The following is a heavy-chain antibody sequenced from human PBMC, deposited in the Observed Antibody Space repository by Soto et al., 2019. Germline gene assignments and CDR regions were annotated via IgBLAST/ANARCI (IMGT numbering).Heavy chain of an antibody. Sequence: TQTLTLTCTFSGFSLITSGVGVGWIRQPPGKALEWLALIYWNDDRRYSPSLRTRLTITKDTSTNQVVLTMTNMDPVDTATYYCVHRLRQQGWYDSWGQGTLVTVSS. CDR2: IYWNDDR. J-gene: IGHJ5*01. CDR1: GFSLITSGVG. CDR3: VHRLRQQGWYDS. D-gene: IGHD6-13*01. V-gene: IGHV2-5*01.